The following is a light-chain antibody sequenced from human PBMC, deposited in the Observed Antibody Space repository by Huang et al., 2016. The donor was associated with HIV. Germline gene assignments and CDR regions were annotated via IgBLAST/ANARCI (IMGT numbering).Light chain of an antibody. V-gene: IGKV1-39*01. J-gene: IGKJ5*01. CDR3: QQGYSALIT. CDR1: QNINTY. CDR2: SAS. Sequence: DILLTQSPSSLSASVGDRVTITCRASQNINTYLNWYQQKPGKAPNLVIHSASTLQTGVPSRFRGSGSGTDFTLTVNSLQPEDSATYYCQQGYSALITFGQGTRL.